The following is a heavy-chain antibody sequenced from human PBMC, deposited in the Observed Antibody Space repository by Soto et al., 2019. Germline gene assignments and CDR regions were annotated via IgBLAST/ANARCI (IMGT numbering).Heavy chain of an antibody. CDR1: GYTFTSYG. Sequence: QVQLVQSGAEVKKPGASVKVSCKASGYTFTSYGISWVRQAPGQGLEWMGWISAYNGNTNYAQKLQGRVTMTTDTSTSPAYMELRSLRSDDTAVYYCARPYYYGSGSRFPKPSGYYYGMDVWGQGTTVTVSS. V-gene: IGHV1-18*01. CDR3: ARPYYYGSGSRFPKPSGYYYGMDV. CDR2: ISAYNGNT. J-gene: IGHJ6*02. D-gene: IGHD3-10*01.